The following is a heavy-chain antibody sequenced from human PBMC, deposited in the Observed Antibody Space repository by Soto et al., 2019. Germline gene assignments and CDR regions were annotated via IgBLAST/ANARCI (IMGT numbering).Heavy chain of an antibody. CDR1: GYTFTTFG. CDR2: ISASNGNT. J-gene: IGHJ5*02. Sequence: QVQMVQSGAEAKKPGTSVKVSCKASGYTFTTFGVTWVRQAPGQGLEWMGWISASNGNTNYAWRFQGRVTMTTDPSTATAYMELRSLRSDDTAIYYCARARCSSASCYKSTWFEPWGQGTLVTVSS. CDR3: ARARCSSASCYKSTWFEP. V-gene: IGHV1-18*01. D-gene: IGHD2-2*02.